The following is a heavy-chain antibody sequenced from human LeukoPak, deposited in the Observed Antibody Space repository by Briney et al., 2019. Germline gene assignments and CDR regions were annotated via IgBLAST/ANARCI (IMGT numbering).Heavy chain of an antibody. D-gene: IGHD3-22*01. V-gene: IGHV2-70*11. CDR3: ARIPGYDSRGYYYFDY. CDR2: IDWDDDK. CDR1: GFSLRTTGMC. J-gene: IGHJ4*02. Sequence: SGPALVKYTQTLTLTCTFSGFSLRTTGMCVSWIRQPPVKALGWLARIDWDDDKYYSTSLRTRLTISKDASKNQVVLTMTNMDPVDTATYYCARIPGYDSRGYYYFDYWGQGNLVTVSS.